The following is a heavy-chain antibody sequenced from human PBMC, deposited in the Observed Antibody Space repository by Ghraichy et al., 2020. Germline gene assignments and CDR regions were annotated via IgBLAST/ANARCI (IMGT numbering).Heavy chain of an antibody. Sequence: SQTLSLTCAISGDSVSSNSAAWNWIRQSPSRGLEWLGRTYYRSKWYNDYAVSVKSRITINPDTSKNQFSLQLNSVTPEDTAVYYCAREASAWVETDYGAGPFDPWGQGTLVTVSS. J-gene: IGHJ5*02. CDR2: TYYRSKWYN. D-gene: IGHD4-17*01. CDR3: AREASAWVETDYGAGPFDP. V-gene: IGHV6-1*01. CDR1: GDSVSSNSAA.